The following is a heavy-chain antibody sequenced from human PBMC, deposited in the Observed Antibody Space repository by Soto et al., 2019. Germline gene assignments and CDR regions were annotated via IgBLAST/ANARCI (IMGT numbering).Heavy chain of an antibody. Sequence: EVQLVESGGGLVQPGGSLRLSCAASGLTFSTYGMNWVRQAPGKGLEWVSSISSGGEYVGYEDSVKGRLTISRDNATNPLHLQLDSLRVEDTALYYCATDGAAGAAVVVWGQGTTVTVSS. CDR1: GLTFSTYG. D-gene: IGHD6-13*01. CDR3: ATDGAAGAAVVV. J-gene: IGHJ6*02. V-gene: IGHV3-21*01. CDR2: ISSGGEYV.